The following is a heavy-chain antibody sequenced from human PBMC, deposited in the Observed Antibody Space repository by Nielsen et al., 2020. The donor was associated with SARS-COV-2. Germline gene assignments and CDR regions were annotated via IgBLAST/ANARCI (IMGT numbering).Heavy chain of an antibody. V-gene: IGHV3-48*03. CDR3: ARDRYYDFWSGYYFRGDYYYYGMDV. CDR2: ISSSGSTI. Sequence: WIRQPPGKGLEWVSYISSSGSTIYYADSVKGRFTISRDNAKNSLYLQMNSLRAEDTAVYYCARDRYYDFWSGYYFRGDYYYYGMDVWGQGTTVTVSS. D-gene: IGHD3-3*01. J-gene: IGHJ6*02.